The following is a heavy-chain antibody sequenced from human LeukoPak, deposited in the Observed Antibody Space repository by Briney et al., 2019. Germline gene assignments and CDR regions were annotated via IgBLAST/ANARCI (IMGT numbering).Heavy chain of an antibody. CDR2: ISSSSSYI. CDR3: ASTGDAFDI. J-gene: IGHJ3*02. CDR1: GFTFSSYS. D-gene: IGHD1-14*01. V-gene: IGHV3-21*01. Sequence: KAGGSLRLSCAASGFTFSSYSMNWVRQAPGKGLEWVSSISSSSSYIHYADSVKGRFTISRDNAKNSLYLQMNSLRAEDTAVYYCASTGDAFDIWGQGTMVTVSS.